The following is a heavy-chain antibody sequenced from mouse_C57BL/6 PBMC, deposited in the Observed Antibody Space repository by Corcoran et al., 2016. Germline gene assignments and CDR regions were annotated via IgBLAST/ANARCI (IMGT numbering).Heavy chain of an antibody. D-gene: IGHD1-1*01. J-gene: IGHJ4*01. Sequence: QVTLKESGPGILQSSQTLSLTCSFSGFSLSTSGMGVSWIRQPSGKGLEWLAHIYWDDDKRYNPSLKSRLTISKDTSRNQVFLKITSVDTADTATYYCARRGVITTVEGYAMDYWGQGTSVTVSS. CDR1: GFSLSTSGMG. V-gene: IGHV8-12*01. CDR3: ARRGVITTVEGYAMDY. CDR2: IYWDDDK.